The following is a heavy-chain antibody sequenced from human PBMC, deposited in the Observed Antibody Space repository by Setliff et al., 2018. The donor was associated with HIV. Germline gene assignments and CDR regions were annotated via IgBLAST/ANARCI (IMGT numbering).Heavy chain of an antibody. CDR1: GYNFASSW. D-gene: IGHD3-16*01. V-gene: IGHV5-51*01. CDR2: IYPGDFDT. Sequence: LGESLKISCKGFGYNFASSWIGWVRQMPGKGLEWMGIIYPGDFDTRYSPSFQGQVTISADKSISTAYQRWSSLKASDTAMYYCARPRGGGEHYMDVWGKGTTVTSP. CDR3: ARPRGGGEHYMDV. J-gene: IGHJ6*03.